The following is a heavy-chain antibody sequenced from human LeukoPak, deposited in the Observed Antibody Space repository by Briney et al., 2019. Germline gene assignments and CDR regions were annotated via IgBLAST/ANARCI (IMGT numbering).Heavy chain of an antibody. D-gene: IGHD3-3*01. CDR2: VSGNGGIT. J-gene: IGHJ4*02. CDR1: GFTFSGYA. CDR3: AKDPVYGSGQSHPSDY. V-gene: IGHV3-23*01. Sequence: GGSLRLSCVVPGFTFSGYAMSWVRQAPGKGLEWVSTVSGNGGITYYADSMKGRFTISRDNSKNTLFLQMNSLRGEDTAVYYCAKDPVYGSGQSHPSDYWGQGTLVTVSS.